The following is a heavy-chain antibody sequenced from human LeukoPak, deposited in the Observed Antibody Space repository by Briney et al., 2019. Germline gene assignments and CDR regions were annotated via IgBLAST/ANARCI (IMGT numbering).Heavy chain of an antibody. CDR2: IKQAGNEI. D-gene: IGHD1-26*01. J-gene: IGHJ6*02. V-gene: IGHV3-7*01. Sequence: GGSLRLSCAASGFTFSSYAMSWVRQAPGKGLEWVANIKQAGNEINYVDSVKGRFTISRDNAKNSLSLQMNSLRAEDTAVYYCAREGREVYGMDVWGQGTTVTVSS. CDR3: AREGREVYGMDV. CDR1: GFTFSSYA.